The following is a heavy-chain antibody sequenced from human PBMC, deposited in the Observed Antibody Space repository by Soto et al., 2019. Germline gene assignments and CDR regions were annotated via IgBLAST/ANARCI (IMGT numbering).Heavy chain of an antibody. V-gene: IGHV4-31*03. CDR1: GGSISSGGYY. J-gene: IGHJ4*02. Sequence: QVQLQESGPGLVKPSQTLSLTCTVSGGSISSGGYYWSWIRQHPGKGLEWIGYIYYSGSTYYNPSLKSRVTTSVATSKNPFALKLSSVTAADTAVYDCARGVTMVRGVIHTPYFDYWGQGTLVTVSS. D-gene: IGHD3-10*01. CDR2: IYYSGST. CDR3: ARGVTMVRGVIHTPYFDY.